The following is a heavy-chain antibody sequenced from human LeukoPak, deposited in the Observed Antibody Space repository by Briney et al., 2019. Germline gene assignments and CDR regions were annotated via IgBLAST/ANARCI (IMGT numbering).Heavy chain of an antibody. J-gene: IGHJ4*02. CDR3: AKRYSSWGTSPSYY. CDR2: ISGSGGST. Sequence: PGGSLRLSCAASGFTFSSYAMSWVRQAPGKGLEWVSAISGSGGSTYYADSVKGRFTISRDNSKNTLYLQMNSLRAEDTAVYFCAKRYSSWGTSPSYYWGQGTLVTVSS. V-gene: IGHV3-23*01. D-gene: IGHD6-13*01. CDR1: GFTFSSYA.